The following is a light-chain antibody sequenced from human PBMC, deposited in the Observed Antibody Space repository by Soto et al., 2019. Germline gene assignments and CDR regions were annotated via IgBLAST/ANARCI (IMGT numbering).Light chain of an antibody. CDR1: QSINYF. CDR2: NAS. Sequence: EIVLTQSPATLSLSPGERAPLSCRASQSINYFLAWYQQKPGQAPRLLIYNASNRATGIPARFSGSGSGTDFTLTISSLEPEDFAVYYCQQRSNWPPTFGQGTRLEIK. CDR3: QQRSNWPPT. J-gene: IGKJ5*01. V-gene: IGKV3-11*01.